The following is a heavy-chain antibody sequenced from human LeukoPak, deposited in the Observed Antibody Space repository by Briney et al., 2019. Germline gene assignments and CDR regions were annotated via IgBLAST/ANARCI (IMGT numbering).Heavy chain of an antibody. Sequence: GESLKISCKCSGYSFTYYWIGWVRQMPGKGLEWMGIIYPGVSDTRYGPSFQGQVTISVDKSISTAYLQWSSLKASDTAMYYCARQGVYSSGGYPFDYWGQGTLVTVSS. V-gene: IGHV5-51*01. D-gene: IGHD6-19*01. CDR1: GYSFTYYW. CDR3: ARQGVYSSGGYPFDY. J-gene: IGHJ4*02. CDR2: IYPGVSDT.